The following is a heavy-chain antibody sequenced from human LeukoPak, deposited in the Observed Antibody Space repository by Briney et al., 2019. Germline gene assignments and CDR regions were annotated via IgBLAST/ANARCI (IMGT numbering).Heavy chain of an antibody. CDR3: AREGGKSYGSSFDY. Sequence: ASVKVSCKASGGTFSSYATSWVRQAPGQGLEWMGRIIPIFGTANYAQKFQGRVTITTDESTSTAYMELSSLRSEDTAVYYCAREGGKSYGSSFDYWGQGTLVTVSS. J-gene: IGHJ4*02. CDR2: IIPIFGTA. CDR1: GGTFSSYA. V-gene: IGHV1-69*05. D-gene: IGHD5-18*01.